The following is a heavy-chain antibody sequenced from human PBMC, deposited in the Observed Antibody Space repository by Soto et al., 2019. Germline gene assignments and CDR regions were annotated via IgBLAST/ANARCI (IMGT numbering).Heavy chain of an antibody. J-gene: IGHJ5*02. Sequence: ASVKVSCEASCYSFTSYGISWVRQAPGQGLEWMGWISAYNGNTNYAQKLQGRVTMTTDTSTSTAYMELRSLRSDDTAVYYCARDVPTYYDFWSGYSPGPNATTPNWFDPWGQGTLVTVSS. CDR3: ARDVPTYYDFWSGYSPGPNATTPNWFDP. CDR1: CYSFTSYG. CDR2: ISAYNGNT. V-gene: IGHV1-18*01. D-gene: IGHD3-3*01.